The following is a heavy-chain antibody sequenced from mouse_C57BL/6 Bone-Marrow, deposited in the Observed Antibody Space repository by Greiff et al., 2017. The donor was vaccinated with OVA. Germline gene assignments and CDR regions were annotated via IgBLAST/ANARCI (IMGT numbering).Heavy chain of an antibody. Sequence: VQLQQSGAELARPGASVKLSCKASGYTFTSYGISWVKQRTGQGLEWIGEIYPRSGNTYYNEKFKGKATLTADKSSSTAYMELRSLTSEDSAVYFCARWYDYVASYWGQGTLVTVSA. CDR3: ARWYDYVASY. CDR2: IYPRSGNT. CDR1: GYTFTSYG. D-gene: IGHD2-4*01. V-gene: IGHV1-81*01. J-gene: IGHJ3*01.